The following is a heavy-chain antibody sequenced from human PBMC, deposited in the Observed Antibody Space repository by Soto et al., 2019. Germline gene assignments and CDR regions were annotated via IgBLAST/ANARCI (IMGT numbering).Heavy chain of an antibody. J-gene: IGHJ4*02. CDR3: VGSLQY. D-gene: IGHD6-13*01. CDR2: ARNDPRARTT. CDR1: GFTFSDYH. V-gene: IGHV3-72*01. Sequence: EMQLVESGGGLVQPGGSLRLSCAVSGFTFSDYHMEWVRQAPGQGLEWIGRARNDPRARTTQHAASVRGRFITSRDDSENSLYLQMNSLKTEDTAVYYCVGSLQYWGQGTLVTVSS.